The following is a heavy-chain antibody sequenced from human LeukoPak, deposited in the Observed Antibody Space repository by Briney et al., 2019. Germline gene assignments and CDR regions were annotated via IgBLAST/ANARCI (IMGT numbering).Heavy chain of an antibody. CDR2: ISGSGGST. V-gene: IGHV3-23*01. CDR1: GFTFSSYG. D-gene: IGHD3-22*01. J-gene: IGHJ4*02. Sequence: PGGSLRLSCAASGFTFSSYGMHWVRQAPGKGLEWVSGISGSGGSTYYADSVKGRFTISRDNSKNTLYLQMTTLRAEDTAVYYCAKDGPGDSDTSGRSFWGQGTLVTVSS. CDR3: AKDGPGDSDTSGRSF.